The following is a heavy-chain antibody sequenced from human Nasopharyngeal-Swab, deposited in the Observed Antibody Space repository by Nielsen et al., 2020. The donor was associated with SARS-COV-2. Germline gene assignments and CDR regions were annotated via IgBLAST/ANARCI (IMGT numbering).Heavy chain of an antibody. Sequence: SVKVSCKASGGTFSSYAISWVRQAPGQGLESMGGIIPIFGTANYAQKFQGRVTITADESTSTAYMELSSLRSEDTAVYYCARGSETYDYSNYVFNVYYYYMDVWGKGTTVTVSS. V-gene: IGHV1-69*13. CDR3: ARGSETYDYSNYVFNVYYYYMDV. J-gene: IGHJ6*03. CDR2: IIPIFGTA. CDR1: GGTFSSYA. D-gene: IGHD4-11*01.